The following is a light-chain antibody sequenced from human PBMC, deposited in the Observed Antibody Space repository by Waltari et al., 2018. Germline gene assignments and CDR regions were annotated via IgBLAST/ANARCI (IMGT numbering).Light chain of an antibody. V-gene: IGLV1-51*01. Sequence: QSVLTQPPSVSAAPGQQVTISCSGSSSNIGNNYVSWYQQLPGTAPKLLIYDNNKRPSGIPDRFSGSKSGTSATLGITGLQTGDEADYYCGTWDSSLSPGGVFGGGTKLTVL. CDR1: SSNIGNNY. CDR3: GTWDSSLSPGGV. J-gene: IGLJ3*02. CDR2: DNN.